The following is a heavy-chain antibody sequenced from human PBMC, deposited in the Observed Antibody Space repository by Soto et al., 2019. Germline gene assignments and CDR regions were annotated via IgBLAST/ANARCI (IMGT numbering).Heavy chain of an antibody. CDR2: ISSSSSYI. CDR3: ARGTTLGYCSGGSCYTDDAFDI. CDR1: GFXXXXXS. D-gene: IGHD2-15*01. Sequence: GGSLRLSCAASGFXXXXXSMNWVRQAPGKGLEWLTSISSSSSYIYYADSGEGRFSISRDNAKNSLYLQMNSLRAEDTAVYYCARGTTLGYCSGGSCYTDDAFDIWGQGTMVTVSS. J-gene: IGHJ3*02. V-gene: IGHV3-21*01.